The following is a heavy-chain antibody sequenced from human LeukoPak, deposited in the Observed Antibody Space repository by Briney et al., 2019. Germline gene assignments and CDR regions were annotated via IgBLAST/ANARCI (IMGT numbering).Heavy chain of an antibody. J-gene: IGHJ4*02. CDR1: GFTFSTYA. CDR3: ARGGANYDLWSGYRY. CDR2: VSYDGSDE. D-gene: IGHD3-3*01. Sequence: GRSLRLSCAASGFTFSTYAMDWVRQAPGKGLEWVAAVSYDGSDEYYADSVKGLFTISRDKSKNTLYLQMNSLRAEDTAVYHCARGGANYDLWSGYRYWGQGTLVTVSS. V-gene: IGHV3-30*07.